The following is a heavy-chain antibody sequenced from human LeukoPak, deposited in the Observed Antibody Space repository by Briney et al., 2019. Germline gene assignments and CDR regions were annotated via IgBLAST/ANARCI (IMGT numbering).Heavy chain of an antibody. CDR2: IYYSGST. V-gene: IGHV4-30-4*01. CDR3: ARAYDSSGFPLFHY. J-gene: IGHJ4*02. Sequence: SETLSLTCTVSGGSLSSGDYYWSWIRQPPGKGLEWIGYIYYSGSTYYNPSLKSRVSISVDTSKNQFSLKLSPVTAADTAVYYCARAYDSSGFPLFHYWGQGALVTVSS. D-gene: IGHD3-22*01. CDR1: GGSLSSGDYY.